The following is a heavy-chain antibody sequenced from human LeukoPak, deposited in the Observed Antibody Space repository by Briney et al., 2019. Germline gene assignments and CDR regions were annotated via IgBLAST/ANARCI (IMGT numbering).Heavy chain of an antibody. V-gene: IGHV3-23*01. CDR3: AKDMEGSVADYFDY. CDR1: GFTFSSYA. J-gene: IGHJ4*02. D-gene: IGHD3-10*01. Sequence: GGSLRLSCAASGFTFSSYAMSWVRQAPGKGLERVSHISGSGDTTYYADSVKGRFTISRDNSKNALYLQMNSLRADDTAVYYCAKDMEGSVADYFDYWGQGTLVTVSS. CDR2: ISGSGDTT.